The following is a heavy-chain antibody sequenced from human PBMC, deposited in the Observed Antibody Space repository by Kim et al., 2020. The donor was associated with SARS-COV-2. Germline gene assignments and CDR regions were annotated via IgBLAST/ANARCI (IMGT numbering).Heavy chain of an antibody. J-gene: IGHJ4*02. CDR3: AKNQWELYN. D-gene: IGHD1-26*01. CDR1: GFTFSSSA. CDR2: ISNSGANT. Sequence: GGSLRLSCAASGFTFSSSAMSWVRQAPGKGLEWVSSISNSGANTENADSVKGRSTISRANSKNTMYLQMNSLRVEDTAEYYCAKNQWELYNWGQGTLVPV. V-gene: IGHV3-23*01.